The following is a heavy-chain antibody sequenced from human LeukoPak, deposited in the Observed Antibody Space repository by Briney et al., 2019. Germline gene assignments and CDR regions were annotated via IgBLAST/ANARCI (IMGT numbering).Heavy chain of an antibody. CDR2: IRYDGSNK. V-gene: IGHV3-30*02. J-gene: IGHJ4*02. CDR1: GFTFSSYG. Sequence: GGSLRLSCAASGFTFSSYGMHWVRQAPGKGLEWVAFIRYDGSNKYYADSVKGRFTISRDNSKNTLYLQMNSLRAEDMAVYYCAKLMPAAILSDYWGQGTLVTVSS. CDR3: AKLMPAAILSDY. D-gene: IGHD2-2*02.